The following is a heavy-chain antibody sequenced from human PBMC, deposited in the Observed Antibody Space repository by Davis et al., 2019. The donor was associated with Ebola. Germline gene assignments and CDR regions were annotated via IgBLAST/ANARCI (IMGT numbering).Heavy chain of an antibody. Sequence: ASVKVSCKASGYTFTGYYMHWVRQAPGQGLEWMGWINPNSGGTNYAQKFQGRVTMTRDTSISTAHMELSRLRSDDTSVYYCARVPPNDFCHGPTYYSADYFYYMDVWGKGTTVIVSS. CDR2: INPNSGGT. CDR1: GYTFTGYY. V-gene: IGHV1-2*02. D-gene: IGHD2/OR15-2a*01. CDR3: ARVPPNDFCHGPTYYSADYFYYMDV. J-gene: IGHJ6*03.